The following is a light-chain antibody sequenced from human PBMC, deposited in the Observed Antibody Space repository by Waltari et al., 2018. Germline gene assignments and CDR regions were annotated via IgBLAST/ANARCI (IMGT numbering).Light chain of an antibody. CDR1: KTVSNRW. Sequence: EIVVMQSPGTLCVSPGDRVTLSCRASKTVSNRWLAWYQQKPGHAPRLLIYSVTSRAPGHPSRFRGSGSRTDFTLTIRSLEPGDFGVYYCPQDGSLPRTFGQGTKVEI. CDR2: SVT. CDR3: PQDGSLPRT. V-gene: IGKV3-20*01. J-gene: IGKJ1*01.